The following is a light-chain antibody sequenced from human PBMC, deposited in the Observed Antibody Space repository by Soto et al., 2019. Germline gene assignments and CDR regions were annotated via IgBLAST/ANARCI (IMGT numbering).Light chain of an antibody. J-gene: IGLJ2*01. CDR3: CSYAGSDVV. CDR2: EGS. V-gene: IGLV2-23*01. CDR1: SSDVGSYNL. Sequence: QSALTQPASVSGSPGQSITISCTGTSSDVGSYNLVSWCQQHPGKAPKLMIYEGSKRPSGVSNRFSGSKSGNTASLTISGLQAEDEADYYCCSYAGSDVVFGGGTKLTVL.